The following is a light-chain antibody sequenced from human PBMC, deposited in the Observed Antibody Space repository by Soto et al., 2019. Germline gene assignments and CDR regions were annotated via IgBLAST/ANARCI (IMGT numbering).Light chain of an antibody. Sequence: EIVLTQSPGTLSLSPGERDTLSCRASQSVSNSYLAWYQQKPGQAPRLLIYGASSRATGIPDSFSGSGSGTDSTLTISRLEPEDSAVYYCQQYGSSPLTFGGGTKVDIK. CDR1: QSVSNSY. CDR2: GAS. CDR3: QQYGSSPLT. V-gene: IGKV3-20*01. J-gene: IGKJ4*01.